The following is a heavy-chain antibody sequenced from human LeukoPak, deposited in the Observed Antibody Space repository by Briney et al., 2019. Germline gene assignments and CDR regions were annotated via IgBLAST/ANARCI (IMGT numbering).Heavy chain of an antibody. CDR3: VTTVTKYYFDY. Sequence: GESLKISCKGSGYSFTSYWIGWVRQMPGKGLEWMGIIYPGDSDTRYNPSFQGQVTISADKSISTAYLQWSSLKASDTAMYYCVTTVTKYYFDYWGQGTLVTVSS. V-gene: IGHV5-51*01. D-gene: IGHD4-17*01. J-gene: IGHJ4*02. CDR2: IYPGDSDT. CDR1: GYSFTSYW.